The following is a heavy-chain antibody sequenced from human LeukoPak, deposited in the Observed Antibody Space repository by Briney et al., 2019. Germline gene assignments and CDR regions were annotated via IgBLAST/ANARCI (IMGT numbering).Heavy chain of an antibody. V-gene: IGHV4-34*01. D-gene: IGHD4-17*01. J-gene: IGHJ4*02. CDR2: INHSGST. CDR3: ARLKRRMTTVTRWYYFDY. Sequence: SETLSLTCAVYGGSFSGYYWSWIRQPPGKGLEWIGVINHSGSTNYNPSLKSRVTISVDTSKNQFSLKLSSVTAADTAVYYCARLKRRMTTVTRWYYFDYWGQGTLGTVSS. CDR1: GGSFSGYY.